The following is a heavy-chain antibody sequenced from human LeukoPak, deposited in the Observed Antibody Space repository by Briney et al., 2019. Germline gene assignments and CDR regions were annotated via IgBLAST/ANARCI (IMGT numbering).Heavy chain of an antibody. CDR2: VSAYNGNT. V-gene: IGHV1-18*04. J-gene: IGHJ4*02. CDR1: GFTFTSYG. CDR3: ARGGFTDYSGLDY. D-gene: IGHD3-9*01. Sequence: GASVKDSCKASGFTFTSYGISWVRQAPGQGPEWMGWVSAYNGNTNYAQKLRGRVTMTTDTSTSTAYMELRSLRSDDTAVYYCARGGFTDYSGLDYWGQGTLVTVSS.